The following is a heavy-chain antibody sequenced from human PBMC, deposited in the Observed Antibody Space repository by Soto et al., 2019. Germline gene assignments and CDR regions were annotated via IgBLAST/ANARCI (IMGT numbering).Heavy chain of an antibody. CDR3: ASQVATTPQLDY. Sequence: PSETLSLTCTVSGGSISSSSHYRGWLRQPPGKGLEWIGSIYYSGSTYYNPSLKSRVTISVDTSKNQFSLKLSSVTAADTAVYYCASQVATTPQLDYRGQGTLVTVSS. V-gene: IGHV4-39*01. CDR1: GGSISSSSHY. CDR2: IYYSGST. D-gene: IGHD5-12*01. J-gene: IGHJ4*02.